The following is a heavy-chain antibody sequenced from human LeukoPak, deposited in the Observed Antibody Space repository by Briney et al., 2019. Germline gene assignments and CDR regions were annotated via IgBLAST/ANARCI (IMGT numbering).Heavy chain of an antibody. D-gene: IGHD2-21*02. V-gene: IGHV1-69*04. Sequence: SVKVSCKVSGYTLTELSMHWVRQAPGQGLEWMGRIIPMLDIANYAQKFQGRVTITADKSTNTAYMELSSLRSEDTAVYYCGRDLLLDYWGQGTLVTVSS. J-gene: IGHJ4*02. CDR3: GRDLLLDY. CDR2: IIPMLDIA. CDR1: GYTLTELS.